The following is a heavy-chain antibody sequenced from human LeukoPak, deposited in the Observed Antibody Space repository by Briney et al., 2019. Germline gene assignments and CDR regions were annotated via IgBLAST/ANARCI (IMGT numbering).Heavy chain of an antibody. CDR2: ISAYNGNT. J-gene: IGHJ4*02. CDR1: GYTFTSYG. D-gene: IGHD3-16*02. Sequence: ASVKVSCKASGYTFTSYGISWVRQAPGQGLEWMGWISAYNGNTNYAQKLQGRVTMTTETSTSTAYMELRSLRSDDTAVYYCARDSDYVWGSYRYISPFDYWGQGTLVTVSS. CDR3: ARDSDYVWGSYRYISPFDY. V-gene: IGHV1-18*01.